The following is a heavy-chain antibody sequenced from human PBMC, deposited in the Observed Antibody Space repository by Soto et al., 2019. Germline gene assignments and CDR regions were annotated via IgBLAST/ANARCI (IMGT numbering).Heavy chain of an antibody. J-gene: IGHJ4*02. Sequence: SXTLSLTGTVSGGSISSGSYYWGVIRQPPGKGLEWIGSIYYSGSTYYNPSLKSRVTISVDTSKNQFSLKLSSVTAADTAVYYCARLVYDSSGYRPGWGQGTLVTVSS. D-gene: IGHD3-22*01. V-gene: IGHV4-39*01. CDR1: GGSISSGSYY. CDR2: IYYSGST. CDR3: ARLVYDSSGYRPG.